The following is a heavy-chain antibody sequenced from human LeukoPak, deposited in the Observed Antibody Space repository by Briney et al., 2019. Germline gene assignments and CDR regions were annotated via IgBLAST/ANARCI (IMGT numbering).Heavy chain of an antibody. Sequence: PSETLSLTCTVSGGSISSSSYYWGWIRQPPGKGLEWIGSIYYSGSTNYNPSLKSRVTISVDTSKNQFSLKLSSVTAADTAVYYCARDVAAQGYFDLWGRGTLVTVSS. CDR1: GGSISSSSYY. V-gene: IGHV4-39*07. J-gene: IGHJ2*01. CDR3: ARDVAAQGYFDL. CDR2: IYYSGST. D-gene: IGHD6-13*01.